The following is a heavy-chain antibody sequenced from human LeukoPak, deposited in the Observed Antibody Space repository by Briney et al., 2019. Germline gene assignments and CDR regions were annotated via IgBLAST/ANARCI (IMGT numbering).Heavy chain of an antibody. D-gene: IGHD3-16*01. J-gene: IGHJ6*02. CDR2: VNRDGSET. CDR1: GFALSSHW. Sequence: PGGSLRLSCAASGFALSSHWMTWVRQVPGRGPEWVANVNRDGSETYYLDSVKGRFTISKDNAKNSLYPQMSNLRAEDTAVYFCARGGGLDVWGQGATVTVSS. CDR3: ARGGGLDV. V-gene: IGHV3-7*03.